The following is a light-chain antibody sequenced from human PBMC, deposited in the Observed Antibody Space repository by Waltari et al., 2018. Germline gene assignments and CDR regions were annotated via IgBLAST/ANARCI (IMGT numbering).Light chain of an antibody. CDR2: DVS. V-gene: IGLV2-11*01. Sequence: QSALTQPRSVSGSPGQSVTISCTGTSSDVGYYNYLSWYQQYPSKAPKLIIYDVSKRPSGVPDRFSGSKSGNTASLTISGLQTEDEADYYCCSYAGSYTYVFGTGTKVTVL. CDR1: SSDVGYYNY. CDR3: CSYAGSYTYV. J-gene: IGLJ1*01.